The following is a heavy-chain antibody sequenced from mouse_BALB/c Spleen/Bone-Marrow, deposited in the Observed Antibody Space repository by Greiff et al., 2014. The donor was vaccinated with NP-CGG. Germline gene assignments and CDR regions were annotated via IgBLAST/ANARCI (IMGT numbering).Heavy chain of an antibody. CDR2: IDPETGGT. CDR1: GYTFTDYE. Sequence: VQVVESGAELVRPGASVTLSCKASGYTFTDYEMHWVKQTPVHGLEWIGAIDPETGGTAYSQKFKGKATLTADKSSSTAYMELRSLTSEDSAVYYCTRHWDYAMDYWGQGTSVTVSS. J-gene: IGHJ4*01. D-gene: IGHD4-1*01. CDR3: TRHWDYAMDY. V-gene: IGHV1-15*01.